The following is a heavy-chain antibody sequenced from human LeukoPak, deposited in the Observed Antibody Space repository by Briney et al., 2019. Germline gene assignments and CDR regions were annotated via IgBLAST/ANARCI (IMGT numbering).Heavy chain of an antibody. Sequence: HPGGSLRLSCAASGFSFSSYGMHWVRQAPGKGLEWVAFIRYDGSNKYYADSVKGRFTISRDNSKNTLYLQMNSLRAEDTAVYYCAKDTWGYYDSSGYPNPLDYWGQGTLVTVSS. CDR2: IRYDGSNK. CDR3: AKDTWGYYDSSGYPNPLDY. V-gene: IGHV3-30*02. J-gene: IGHJ4*02. D-gene: IGHD3-22*01. CDR1: GFSFSSYG.